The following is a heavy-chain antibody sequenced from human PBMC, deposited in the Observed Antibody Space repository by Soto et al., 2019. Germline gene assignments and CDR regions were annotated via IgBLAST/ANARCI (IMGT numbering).Heavy chain of an antibody. D-gene: IGHD6-13*01. CDR3: AKEKVGYSSSWARGSEWDY. Sequence: EVQLVESGGGLVQPGRSLRLSCAASGFTFDDYAMHWVRQAPGKGLEWVSGISWNSGSIGYADSVKGRFTISRDNAKNSLYLQMNSLRAEDTALYYCAKEKVGYSSSWARGSEWDYWGQGTLVTVSS. CDR2: ISWNSGSI. CDR1: GFTFDDYA. V-gene: IGHV3-9*01. J-gene: IGHJ4*02.